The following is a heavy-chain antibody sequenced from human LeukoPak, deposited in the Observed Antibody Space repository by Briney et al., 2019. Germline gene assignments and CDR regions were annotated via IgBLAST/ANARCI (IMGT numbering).Heavy chain of an antibody. CDR3: ARGTYYYGSGSNWFDP. D-gene: IGHD3-10*01. V-gene: IGHV4-59*01. J-gene: IGHJ5*02. CDR2: IYYSGST. CDR1: GGSISSYY. Sequence: SETLSLTCTVSGGSISSYYWSWIRQPPGKGLEWIGYIYYSGSTNYNSSLKSRVTISVDTSKNQFSLKLSSVTAADTAVYYCARGTYYYGSGSNWFDPWGQGTLVTVSS.